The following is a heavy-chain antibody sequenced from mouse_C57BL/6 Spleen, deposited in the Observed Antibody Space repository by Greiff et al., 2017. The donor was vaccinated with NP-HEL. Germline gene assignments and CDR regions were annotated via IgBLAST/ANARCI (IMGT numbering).Heavy chain of an antibody. D-gene: IGHD1-1*01. Sequence: EVQLVESGGDLVKPGGSLKLSCAASGFTFSSYGMSWVRQTPDKRLEWVATISSGGSYTYYPDSVKGRFTISRDNAKNTLYLQMSSLKSEDTAMYYCASITTVATMDYWGQGTSVTVSS. J-gene: IGHJ4*01. V-gene: IGHV5-6*01. CDR2: ISSGGSYT. CDR1: GFTFSSYG. CDR3: ASITTVATMDY.